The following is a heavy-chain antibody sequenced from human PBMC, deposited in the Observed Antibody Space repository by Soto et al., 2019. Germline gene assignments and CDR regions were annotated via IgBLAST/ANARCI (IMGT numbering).Heavy chain of an antibody. J-gene: IGHJ4*02. Sequence: GGSLRLSCTASGFTFGGYAMSWVRQAPGKGLEWVGFIRSKAYGGTTEYAASVKGRFTISRDDSKSIAYLQMNSLKTEDTAVYYCTRGRLILVARDLPYYWGQATLAIVSS. V-gene: IGHV3-49*04. CDR2: IRSKAYGGTT. CDR1: GFTFGGYA. CDR3: TRGRLILVARDLPYY. D-gene: IGHD3-22*01.